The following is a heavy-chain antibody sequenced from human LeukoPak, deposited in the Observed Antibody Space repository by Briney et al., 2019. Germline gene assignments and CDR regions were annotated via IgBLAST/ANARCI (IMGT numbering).Heavy chain of an antibody. CDR1: VLPFTSYA. Sequence: GGSLRLSCAASVLPFTSYAMTWVRKAPGKGLEWVSAISGSGVTTYFADSVKGRFTISRDNSKNTLYLQMNSLRAEDTAVYYCAKNVREADWYYYYMDVWGKGTTVTVSS. CDR3: AKNVREADWYYYYMDV. J-gene: IGHJ6*03. CDR2: ISGSGVTT. V-gene: IGHV3-23*01. D-gene: IGHD3-9*01.